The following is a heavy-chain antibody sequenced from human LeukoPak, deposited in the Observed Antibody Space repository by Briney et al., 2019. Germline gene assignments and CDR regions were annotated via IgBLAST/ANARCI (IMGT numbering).Heavy chain of an antibody. CDR1: GFTVSSNY. J-gene: IGHJ4*02. V-gene: IGHV3-53*01. CDR2: IYSGGST. CDR3: ARDRYSGSYYFDY. Sequence: GGSLRLSCAASGFTVSSNYMSWVRQAPGKGLEWVSVIYSGGSTYYADSVKGRFTISRDDSKNTLYLQMNSLRAEDTAVYYCARDRYSGSYYFDYWGQGTLVTVSS. D-gene: IGHD1-26*01.